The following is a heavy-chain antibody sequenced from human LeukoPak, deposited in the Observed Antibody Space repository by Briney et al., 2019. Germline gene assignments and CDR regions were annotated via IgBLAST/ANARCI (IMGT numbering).Heavy chain of an antibody. J-gene: IGHJ4*02. CDR3: ASSREPQQIDY. D-gene: IGHD1-26*01. CDR2: ISSSGSTI. Sequence: PGGSLRLSCAASGFTFSDYYMSWLRQAPGKGLEWVSYISSSGSTIYYADSVKGRFTISRDNAKNSLYLQMNSLRAEDTAVYYCASSREPQQIDYWGQGTLVTVSS. V-gene: IGHV3-11*04. CDR1: GFTFSDYY.